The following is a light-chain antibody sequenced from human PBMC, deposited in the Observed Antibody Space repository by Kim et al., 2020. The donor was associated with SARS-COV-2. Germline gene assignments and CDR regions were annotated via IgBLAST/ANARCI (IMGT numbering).Light chain of an antibody. CDR3: QQYNRWPPT. J-gene: IGKJ1*01. Sequence: VPPGNGPPPSRRASQCDGRNWARYQQRPGQPPRLLIYGASSTATDIPARLSGGGSGTEFTLTMSCLQSEDFAFYYCQQYNRWPPTFGRGTTVDIK. V-gene: IGKV3D-15*01. CDR2: GAS. CDR1: QCDGRN.